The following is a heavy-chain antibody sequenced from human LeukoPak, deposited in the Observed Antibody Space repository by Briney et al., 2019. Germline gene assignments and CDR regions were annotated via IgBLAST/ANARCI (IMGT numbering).Heavy chain of an antibody. V-gene: IGHV4-31*03. CDR1: GGSISSGGYY. Sequence: SETLSLTRTVSGGSISSGGYYWSWIRQHPGKGLEWIGYIYYSGSTYYNPSLKSRVTISVDTSKNQFSLKLSSVTAADTAVYYCATNTQEPWLKFDYWGQGTLVTVSS. D-gene: IGHD5-18*01. CDR2: IYYSGST. J-gene: IGHJ4*02. CDR3: ATNTQEPWLKFDY.